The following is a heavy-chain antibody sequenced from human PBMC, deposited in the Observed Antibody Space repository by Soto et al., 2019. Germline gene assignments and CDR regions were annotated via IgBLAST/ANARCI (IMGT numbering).Heavy chain of an antibody. CDR3: ARGTDTAMVGSVDY. Sequence: ASVKVSCKASGGTFSSYAISWVRQAPGQGLEWMGGIIPIFGTANYAQKFQGRVTITADESTSTAYMELSSLRSEDTAVYYCARGTDTAMVGSVDYWGQGTLVTVSS. CDR2: IIPIFGTA. J-gene: IGHJ4*02. CDR1: GGTFSSYA. D-gene: IGHD5-18*01. V-gene: IGHV1-69*13.